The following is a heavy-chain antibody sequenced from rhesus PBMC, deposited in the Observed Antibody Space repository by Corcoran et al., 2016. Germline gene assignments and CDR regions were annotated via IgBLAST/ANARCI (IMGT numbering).Heavy chain of an antibody. CDR3: ARHHYYGSGYPIWGLDS. CDR1: GGSISSNY. D-gene: IGHD3-28*01. V-gene: IGHV4-160*01. J-gene: IGHJ3*01. CDR2: IRSGGNT. Sequence: QVQLQQWGEGLVKPSETLSLTCAVYGGSISSNYWSWIRQPPGKGLEWIGRIRSGGNTNYHHPLKSRVTISIATSKNQFSLKLSAVTAADTAVYYWARHHYYGSGYPIWGLDSWGQGLRVTVSS.